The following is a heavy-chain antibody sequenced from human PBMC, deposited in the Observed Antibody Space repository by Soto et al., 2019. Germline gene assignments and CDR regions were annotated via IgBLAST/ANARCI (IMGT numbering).Heavy chain of an antibody. CDR3: ATEPSYYGWGSHVEA. CDR2: ISAYNGNT. V-gene: IGHV1-18*01. CDR1: GYTFTSYG. Sequence: ASVKVSCKASGYTFTSYGISWVRQAPGQGLEWMGWISAYNGNTNYAQKLQGRVTMTTDTSTSTAYMELRSLRSDDTAVYYCATEPSYYGWGSHVEAWGQGTLVTVSS. D-gene: IGHD3-10*01. J-gene: IGHJ5*02.